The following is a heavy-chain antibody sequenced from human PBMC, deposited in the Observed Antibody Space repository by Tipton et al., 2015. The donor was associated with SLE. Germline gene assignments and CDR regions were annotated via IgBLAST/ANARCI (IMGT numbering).Heavy chain of an antibody. Sequence: QLVQSGAKVKKPGESLKISCKASGYTFTGYYMHWVRQAPGQGLEWMGWINPNSGGTNYAQKFQGRVTMTRDTSISTAYMELSRLRSDDTAVYYCARDKHSSGWPNWFDPWGQGTLVTVSS. CDR1: GYTFTGYY. J-gene: IGHJ5*02. V-gene: IGHV1-2*02. CDR2: INPNSGGT. D-gene: IGHD6-19*01. CDR3: ARDKHSSGWPNWFDP.